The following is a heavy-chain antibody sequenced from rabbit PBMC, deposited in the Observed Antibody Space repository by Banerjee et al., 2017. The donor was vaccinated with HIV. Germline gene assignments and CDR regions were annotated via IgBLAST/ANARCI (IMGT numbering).Heavy chain of an antibody. D-gene: IGHD6-1*01. CDR1: GFSFSSSYY. CDR3: ARDVYYFYGHVGYAHNL. J-gene: IGHJ4*01. V-gene: IGHV1S45*01. CDR2: IDAGSSGST. Sequence: QEQLVESGGGLVQPEGSLTLTCTASGFSFSSSYYMCWVRQAPGKGLEWIACIDAGSSGSTYYASWAKGRFTISKTSSTTVTLQMTSLTAADTATYFCARDVYYFYGHVGYAHNLWGPGTLVTVS.